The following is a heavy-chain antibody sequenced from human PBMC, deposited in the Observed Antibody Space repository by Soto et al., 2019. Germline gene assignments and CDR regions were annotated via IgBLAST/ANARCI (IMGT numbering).Heavy chain of an antibody. CDR2: ISGDGGST. CDR1: GFTFDDYA. CDR3: ARDYDCWSGLGALYYYGMDV. V-gene: IGHV3-43*02. D-gene: IGHD3-3*01. Sequence: GGSLRLSCAASGFTFDDYAMHWVRQAPGKGLEWVSLISGDGGSTYYADSVKGRFTISRDNSKNSLYLQMNSLRTEDTALYYCARDYDCWSGLGALYYYGMDVWGQGTTVTVSS. J-gene: IGHJ6*02.